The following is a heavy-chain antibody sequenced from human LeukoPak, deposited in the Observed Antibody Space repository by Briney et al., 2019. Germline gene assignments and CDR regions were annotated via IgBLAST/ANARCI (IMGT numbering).Heavy chain of an antibody. D-gene: IGHD4-23*01. CDR2: IYYSGSI. Sequence: SETLSLTCTFSGGSITTYYWSWIRKPPGKGLEWIGYIYYSGSINYNPSPKSRVTISIDTSKNHFSLKLTSVTAADTAVYYCARHSGNSGGAFDIWGQGTMVTVSS. J-gene: IGHJ3*02. V-gene: IGHV4-59*08. CDR1: GGSITTYY. CDR3: ARHSGNSGGAFDI.